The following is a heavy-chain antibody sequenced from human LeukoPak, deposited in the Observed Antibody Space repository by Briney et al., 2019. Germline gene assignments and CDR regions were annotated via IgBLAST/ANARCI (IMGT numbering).Heavy chain of an antibody. CDR2: IYHSGYA. CDR3: ARNSSLATLKGGWFDP. V-gene: IGHV4-38-2*01. Sequence: SETLSLTCAVSGYSINSGYSWTWLRQRPGKGLEWIGNIYHSGYAYYNPSLKSRVTISLDASKNQFSLRLSSVTAADTAVYYCARNSSLATLKGGWFDPWGQGTLVTVSS. D-gene: IGHD5-24*01. CDR1: GYSINSGYS. J-gene: IGHJ5*02.